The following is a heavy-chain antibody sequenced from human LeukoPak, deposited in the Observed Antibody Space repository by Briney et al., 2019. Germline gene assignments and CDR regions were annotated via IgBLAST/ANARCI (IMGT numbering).Heavy chain of an antibody. J-gene: IGHJ4*02. CDR2: IDSRSHYT. CDR3: ARDGYSGSYYDY. Sequence: PGGSLRLSCAASGFTFSDYYIAWIRQAPGKGLEWISYIDSRSHYTKYADSVKGRFTISRDNAKNSLHLQMNSLRAEDTAVYYCARDGYSGSYYDYWGQGTLVTVSS. V-gene: IGHV3-11*06. CDR1: GFTFSDYY. D-gene: IGHD1-26*01.